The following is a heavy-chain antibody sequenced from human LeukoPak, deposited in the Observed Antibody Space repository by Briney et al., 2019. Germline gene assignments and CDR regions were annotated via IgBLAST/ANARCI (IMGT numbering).Heavy chain of an antibody. CDR3: ASSGSYSYFDY. Sequence: PGGSLRLSCAASGFTFSSYAMHWVRQAPGKGLEWVAVISYDGSNKYYADSVKGRFTISRDNSKNTLYLQTTSLRAENTAVYYCASSGSYSYFDYWGQGTLVTVSS. CDR1: GFTFSSYA. J-gene: IGHJ4*02. CDR2: ISYDGSNK. V-gene: IGHV3-30-3*01. D-gene: IGHD3-10*01.